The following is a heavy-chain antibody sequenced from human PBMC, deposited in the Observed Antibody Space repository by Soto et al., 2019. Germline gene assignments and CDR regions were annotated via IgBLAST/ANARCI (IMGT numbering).Heavy chain of an antibody. CDR3: ARKSGGYCSGGSCRRRQAYCYYMDV. J-gene: IGHJ6*03. Sequence: PSETLSLTCAVYGGSFSGYYWSWIRQPPGKGLEWIGEINHSGSTNYNPSLKSRVTISVDTSKNQFSLKLSSVTAADTAVYYCARKSGGYCSGGSCRRRQAYCYYMDVWGKGNTVTVS. CDR2: INHSGST. CDR1: GGSFSGYY. V-gene: IGHV4-34*01. D-gene: IGHD2-15*01.